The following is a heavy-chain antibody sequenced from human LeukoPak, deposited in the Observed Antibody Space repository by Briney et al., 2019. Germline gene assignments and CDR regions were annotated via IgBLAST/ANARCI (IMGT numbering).Heavy chain of an antibody. CDR1: GFNFSTHA. CDR2: IRGGDGNS. CDR3: AKGSQWELLMGVFDF. D-gene: IGHD3-10*01. J-gene: IGHJ4*02. V-gene: IGHV3-23*01. Sequence: GGSLRLSCAAAGFNFSTHAMGWVRQAPGKGLEWVSTIRGGDGNSYYSDTMKGRLTVTKDMAKNTLHLQLNSLRADDTAVYYCAKGSQWELLMGVFDFWGQGILVTVSS.